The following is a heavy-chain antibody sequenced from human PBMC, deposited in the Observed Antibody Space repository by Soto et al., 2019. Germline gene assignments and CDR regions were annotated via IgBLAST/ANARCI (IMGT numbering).Heavy chain of an antibody. CDR1: GFTFSSYA. CDR2: ISGSGGST. D-gene: IGHD6-6*01. V-gene: IGHV3-23*01. CDR3: AKDHEYSSSSAGWVWFDP. Sequence: EVQLLESGGGLVQPGGSLRLSCAASGFTFSSYAMSWVRQAPGKGLEWVSAISGSGGSTYYADSVKGRFTISRDNSKNTLYLQMNSLRAEDTAVYYCAKDHEYSSSSAGWVWFDPWGQGTLVTVSS. J-gene: IGHJ5*02.